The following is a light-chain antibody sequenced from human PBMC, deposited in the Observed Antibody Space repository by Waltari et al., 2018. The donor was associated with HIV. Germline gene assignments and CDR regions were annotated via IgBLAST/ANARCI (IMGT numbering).Light chain of an antibody. CDR1: TGTVTSDHH. Sequence: QTVVTQEPSLTVSPGGTVTLTCGSTTGTVTSDHHPYWFQQKPGQVPRTLVYDATDKHSWTPARFSPSFLGGKAALTLTAAQPEDEADYYCLLSYGSVRLFGGGTRLTV. V-gene: IGLV7-46*01. CDR2: DAT. J-gene: IGLJ2*01. CDR3: LLSYGSVRL.